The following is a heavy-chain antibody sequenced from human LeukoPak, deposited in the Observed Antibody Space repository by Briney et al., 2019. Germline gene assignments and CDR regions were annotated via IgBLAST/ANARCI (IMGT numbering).Heavy chain of an antibody. Sequence: PGGSLRLSCAASGFTFSSYYMHWVRQAPGKGLEYVSAISANGGDTYYANSVKERFTISRDNSKNTLYLQMGSLRAEDMAVYYCAIIGGGGFYDYWGQGTLVTVSS. CDR2: ISANGGDT. V-gene: IGHV3-64*01. CDR3: AIIGGGGFYDY. CDR1: GFTFSSYY. J-gene: IGHJ4*02. D-gene: IGHD3-16*01.